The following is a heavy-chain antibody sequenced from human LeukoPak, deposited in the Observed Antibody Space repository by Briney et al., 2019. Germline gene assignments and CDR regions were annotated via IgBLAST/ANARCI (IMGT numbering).Heavy chain of an antibody. CDR3: ARGGDTAMVLN. V-gene: IGHV4-59*12. CDR1: SGSISSYY. J-gene: IGHJ4*02. CDR2: IYYSGST. Sequence: PSETLSLTCTVSSGSISSYYWSWIRQPPGKGLEWIGYIYYSGSTNYNPSLKSRVTISVDTSKNQFSLKLSSVTAADTAVYYCARGGDTAMVLNWGQGTLVTVSS. D-gene: IGHD5-18*01.